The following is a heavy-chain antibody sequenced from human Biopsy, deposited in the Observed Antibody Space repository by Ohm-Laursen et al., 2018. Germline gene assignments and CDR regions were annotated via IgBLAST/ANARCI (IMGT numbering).Heavy chain of an antibody. V-gene: IGHV3-23*01. J-gene: IGHJ4*02. CDR2: TNNNGGRT. CDR1: GFTFSSYA. Sequence: SLRLSCAASGFTFSSYAMSWVRQSPGKGLEWVSSTNNNGGRTYYTDSVKGRFTISRDNSKNTLYLQMNSLQTEDTAVYFCAKEGRLLGIPHTYYFDSWGQGTLVTVSS. D-gene: IGHD1-26*01. CDR3: AKEGRLLGIPHTYYFDS.